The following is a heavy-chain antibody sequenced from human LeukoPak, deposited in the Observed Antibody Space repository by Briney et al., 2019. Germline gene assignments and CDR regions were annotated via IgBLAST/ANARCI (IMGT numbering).Heavy chain of an antibody. CDR3: AHRISGTYRYAFDV. Sequence: SGPTLVTPTQTLTLTCTFSEFSLSTSGVGVGWSRQPPGKALEWLALIYWDDDKRYSPSLKSRLTITKDTSKNQVVLTMTNMDPVDTATYYCAHRISGTYRYAFDVWGQGTMVTVSS. CDR1: EFSLSTSGVG. D-gene: IGHD1-26*01. V-gene: IGHV2-5*02. J-gene: IGHJ3*01. CDR2: IYWDDDK.